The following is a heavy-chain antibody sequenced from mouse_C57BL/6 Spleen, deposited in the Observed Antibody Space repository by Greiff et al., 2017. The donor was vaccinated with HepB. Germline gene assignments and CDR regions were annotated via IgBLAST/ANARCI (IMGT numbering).Heavy chain of an antibody. CDR3: ARRLITTVVAPFDY. J-gene: IGHJ2*01. CDR2: INPNNGGT. D-gene: IGHD1-1*01. V-gene: IGHV1-22*01. CDR1: GYTFTDYN. Sequence: EVMLVESGPELVKPGASVKMSCKASGYTFTDYNMHWVKQSHGKSLEWIGYINPNNGGTSYNQKFKGKATLTVNKSSSTAYMELRSLTSEDSAVYYCARRLITTVVAPFDYWGQGTTLTVSS.